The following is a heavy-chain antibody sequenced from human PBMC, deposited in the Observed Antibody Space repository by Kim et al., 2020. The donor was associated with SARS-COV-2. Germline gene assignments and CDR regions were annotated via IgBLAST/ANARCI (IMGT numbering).Heavy chain of an antibody. CDR1: GFTFSGSA. J-gene: IGHJ6*02. Sequence: GGSLRLSCAASGFTFSGSAMHWVRQASGKGLEWVGRIRSKANSYATAYAASVKGRFTISRDDSKNTAYLQMNSLKTEDTAVYYCTRASGWYEQNYYYYGMDVWGQGTTVTVSS. CDR2: IRSKANSYAT. V-gene: IGHV3-73*01. CDR3: TRASGWYEQNYYYYGMDV. D-gene: IGHD6-19*01.